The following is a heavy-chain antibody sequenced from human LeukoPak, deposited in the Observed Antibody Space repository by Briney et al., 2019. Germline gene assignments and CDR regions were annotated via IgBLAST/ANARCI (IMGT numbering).Heavy chain of an antibody. J-gene: IGHJ4*02. CDR3: ARGALKAAATDFDY. D-gene: IGHD6-13*01. V-gene: IGHV3-20*04. CDR1: GFTFDDYG. Sequence: GGSLRLSCAASGFTFDDYGMSWVRQAPGKGLEWVSGINWNGGSTGYADSVKGRFTISRDNAKNSLYLQMNSLRAEDTALYYCARGALKAAATDFDYWGQGTLVTVSS. CDR2: INWNGGST.